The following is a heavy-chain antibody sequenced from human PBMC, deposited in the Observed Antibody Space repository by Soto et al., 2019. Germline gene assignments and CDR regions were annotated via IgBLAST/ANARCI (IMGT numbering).Heavy chain of an antibody. V-gene: IGHV3-30*03. J-gene: IGHJ4*02. D-gene: IGHD3-22*01. Sequence: GWSMRLSCATSGLTFNDYAMYWVRQAPGQGLEWVAMISSDGHHQFYVDNLRGRFTVSRDNSKNTLFLQMNSLRPEDTAVYYCSRGTYYPQSSGLHADYWGPGTVVTVSS. CDR3: SRGTYYPQSSGLHADY. CDR1: GLTFNDYA. CDR2: ISSDGHHQ.